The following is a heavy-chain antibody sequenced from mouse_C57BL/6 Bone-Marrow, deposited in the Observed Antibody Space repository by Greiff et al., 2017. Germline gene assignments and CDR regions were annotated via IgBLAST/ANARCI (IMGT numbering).Heavy chain of an antibody. V-gene: IGHV1-59*01. Sequence: VQLQQPGAELVRPGTSVKLSCKASGYTFTSYWMHWVKQRPGQGLEWIGVIDPSDSYTNYNQKFKGKATLTVDTSSSTAYMQLSSLTSEDSAVYYCARYYDYLDYWGQGTTLTVAS. D-gene: IGHD2-4*01. CDR1: GYTFTSYW. CDR3: ARYYDYLDY. CDR2: IDPSDSYT. J-gene: IGHJ2*01.